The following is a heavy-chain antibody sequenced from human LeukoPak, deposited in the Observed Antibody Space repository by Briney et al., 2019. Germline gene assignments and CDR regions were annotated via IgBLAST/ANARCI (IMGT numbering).Heavy chain of an antibody. D-gene: IGHD3-22*01. CDR2: INPNGGGT. V-gene: IGHV1-2*06. J-gene: IGHJ4*02. Sequence: ASVKVSCKASEYTFTGYYMHWVRQAPGQGLEWMGRINPNGGGTDYAQKFQGRVTMTRDTSISTAYMELSRLRSDDTAVYYCARAVHYYDSSGYYYFGYWGQGTLVTVSS. CDR1: EYTFTGYY. CDR3: ARAVHYYDSSGYYYFGY.